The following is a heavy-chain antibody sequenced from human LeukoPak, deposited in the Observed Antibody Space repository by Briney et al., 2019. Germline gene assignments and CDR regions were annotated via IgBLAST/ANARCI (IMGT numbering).Heavy chain of an antibody. CDR3: ARDHLGRWSWFDP. CDR1: GYTFTGYY. Sequence: ASVKVSCKASGYTFTGYYMHWVRQAPGQGLEWMGRINPNSGGTNYAQKFQGRVTMTRDTSISTAYMELSSLRSEDTAVYYCARDHLGRWSWFDPWGQGTLVTVSS. D-gene: IGHD2-15*01. CDR2: INPNSGGT. V-gene: IGHV1-2*06. J-gene: IGHJ5*02.